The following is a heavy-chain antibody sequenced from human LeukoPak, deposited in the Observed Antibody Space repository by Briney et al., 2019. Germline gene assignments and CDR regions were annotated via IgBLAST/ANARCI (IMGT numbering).Heavy chain of an antibody. D-gene: IGHD3-3*01. J-gene: IGHJ6*03. Sequence: ASVKVSXKASGYTFTSYDINWVRQATGQGLEWIGWMNPNSGNTGYAQKFQGRVTITRNTSISTAYMELSSLRSEDTAVYYCARGTVRKDYDFWSGYSHYYYYMDVWGKGTTVTVSS. CDR3: ARGTVRKDYDFWSGYSHYYYYMDV. CDR1: GYTFTSYD. CDR2: MNPNSGNT. V-gene: IGHV1-8*03.